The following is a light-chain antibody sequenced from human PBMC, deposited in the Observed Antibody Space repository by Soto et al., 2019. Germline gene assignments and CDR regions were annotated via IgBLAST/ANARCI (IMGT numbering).Light chain of an antibody. J-gene: IGKJ1*01. CDR3: QQSFNTPWT. CDR1: QTISSW. Sequence: DIQMTQSPSTLSGSVGDRVTITCRASQTISSWLAWYQQKPGKAPKLLIYKASTLKSGAPSRCSGTGSGIHFTRTINSLQPEDFTTYDCQQSFNTPWTFGQGTKVDIK. V-gene: IGKV1-5*03. CDR2: KAS.